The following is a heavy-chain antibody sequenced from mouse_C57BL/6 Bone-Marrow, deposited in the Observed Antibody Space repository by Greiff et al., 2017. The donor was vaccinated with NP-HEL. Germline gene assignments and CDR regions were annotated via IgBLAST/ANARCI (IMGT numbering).Heavy chain of an antibody. CDR2: IDPEGGDT. J-gene: IGHJ4*01. D-gene: IGHD3-2*02. Sequence: VQLQQSGAELVKPGASVKLSCTASGFTITDYYMHWVKQRPEQGLEWIGRIDPEGGDTKYAPKFQGKATLTADKSSNTAYLQLSSLTSEAAAVYYGAGHSQATPYAMDYWGQGTSVTVSS. CDR3: AGHSQATPYAMDY. CDR1: GFTITDYY. V-gene: IGHV14-2*01.